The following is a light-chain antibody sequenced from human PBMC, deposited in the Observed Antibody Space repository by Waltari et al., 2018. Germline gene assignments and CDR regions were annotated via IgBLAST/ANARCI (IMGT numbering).Light chain of an antibody. CDR3: QQYNNWRT. CDR2: AAS. Sequence: ELLMTHSPPTLSVSPGEGATLSCRASQSISRNLAWYQQKPGQAPRLLIYAASTRATGIPARFSGSGSGTEFTLTISSLQSEDFAVYYCQQYNNWRTFGQGTKLEIK. J-gene: IGKJ2*01. V-gene: IGKV3-15*01. CDR1: QSISRN.